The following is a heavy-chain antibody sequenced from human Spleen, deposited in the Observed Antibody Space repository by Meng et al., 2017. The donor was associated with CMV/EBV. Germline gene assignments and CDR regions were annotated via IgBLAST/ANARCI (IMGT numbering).Heavy chain of an antibody. CDR2: TYYRSKWYN. J-gene: IGHJ6*02. CDR1: GDSVSSNSAA. V-gene: IGHV6-1*01. D-gene: IGHD1-26*01. Sequence: SQTLSLTCAISGDSVSSNSAAWHWIRQSPSRGLEWLGRTYYRSKWYNDYAVSVKSRITINPDTSKNQFSLQLNSVTPEDTAVYYCARGSGSYYPGNYYYGMDVWGQGTTVTVSS. CDR3: ARGSGSYYPGNYYYGMDV.